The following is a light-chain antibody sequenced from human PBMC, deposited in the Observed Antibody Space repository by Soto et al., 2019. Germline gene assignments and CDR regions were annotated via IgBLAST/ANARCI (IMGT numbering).Light chain of an antibody. CDR1: SGHSSYI. CDR3: ETWVSNTYV. CDR2: LEGSGSY. J-gene: IGLJ1*01. V-gene: IGLV4-60*02. Sequence: QSVLTQSSSASASLGSSVKLTCTLSSGHSSYIIAWHQQQPGKAPRYLMKLEGSGSYNKGSGVPDRFSGSSSGADRYLTISNLQFEDEADYYCETWVSNTYVFGTGTKVTVL.